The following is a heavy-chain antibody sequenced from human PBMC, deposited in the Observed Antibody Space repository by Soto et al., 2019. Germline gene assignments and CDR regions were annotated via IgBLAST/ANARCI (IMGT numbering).Heavy chain of an antibody. CDR3: AKEGNDDYYGMDV. D-gene: IGHD3-10*01. CDR1: GFTFSSYG. Sequence: QVQLVESGGGVVQPGRSLRLSCAASGFTFSSYGMHWVRQAPGKGLEWVAVISYDGSKKYYADSVKGRFTISRDNSKNTLYLQMNSLRAEDTAVYYCAKEGNDDYYGMDVWGQGTTVTVSS. J-gene: IGHJ6*02. CDR2: ISYDGSKK. V-gene: IGHV3-30*18.